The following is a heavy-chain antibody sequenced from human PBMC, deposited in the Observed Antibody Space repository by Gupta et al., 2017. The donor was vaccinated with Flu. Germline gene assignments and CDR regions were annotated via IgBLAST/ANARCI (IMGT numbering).Heavy chain of an antibody. V-gene: IGHV3-15*01. D-gene: IGHD5-12*01. CDR2: IKSKADGGTT. CDR1: GFTFNNAW. Sequence: EVQLAESGGGLVKPGGSLRLSCAASGFTFNNAWMSWVRQAPGKGLEWVGRIKSKADGGTTDYAAPVKGRFTISRDDSRNTLYLQMNSLKTEDTAVYYCTTVWKVATIYDDYWGQGTLVTVSS. CDR3: TTVWKVATIYDDY. J-gene: IGHJ4*02.